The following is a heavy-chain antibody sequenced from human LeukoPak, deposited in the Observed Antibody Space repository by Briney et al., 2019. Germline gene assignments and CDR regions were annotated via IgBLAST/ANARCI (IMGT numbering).Heavy chain of an antibody. J-gene: IGHJ4*02. CDR1: GGSFSGYY. CDR3: ARELWLPDY. Sequence: NTSETLSLTCAVYGGSFSGYYWSWIRQPPGKGLEWIGEINHSGSTNYNPSLKSRVTISVDTSKNQFSLKLSSVTAADTAVYYCARELWLPDYWGQGTLVTVSS. D-gene: IGHD3-10*01. V-gene: IGHV4-34*01. CDR2: INHSGST.